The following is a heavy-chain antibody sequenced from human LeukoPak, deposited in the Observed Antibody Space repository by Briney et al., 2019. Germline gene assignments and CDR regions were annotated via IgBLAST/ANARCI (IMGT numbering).Heavy chain of an antibody. CDR3: SRFVPAASRYYFDY. V-gene: IGHV4-34*01. CDR1: GGSFSGYY. CDR2: INHSGST. J-gene: IGHJ4*02. D-gene: IGHD2-2*01. Sequence: PSETLSLTCAVYGGSFSGYYWSWIRQPPGKGLEWIGEINHSGSTNYNPSLKSRVTISVDTSKNQFSLKLSSVTAADTAVYYCSRFVPAASRYYFDYWVQGTLVTVSS.